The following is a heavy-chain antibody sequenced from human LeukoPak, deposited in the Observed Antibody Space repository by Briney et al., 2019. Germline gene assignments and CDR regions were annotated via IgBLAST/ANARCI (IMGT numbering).Heavy chain of an antibody. D-gene: IGHD1-26*01. CDR3: ARHLGATYYFDY. Sequence: SETLSLTCTGSVDSISSYYWSWIRQPPGRGLEWVGYIYYSGNTNYNPSLKSRVTIAVDTSTNQFSLKLSSVTAADTAVYYCARHLGATYYFDYWGQGTLVTVSS. V-gene: IGHV4-59*08. CDR1: VDSISSYY. CDR2: IYYSGNT. J-gene: IGHJ4*02.